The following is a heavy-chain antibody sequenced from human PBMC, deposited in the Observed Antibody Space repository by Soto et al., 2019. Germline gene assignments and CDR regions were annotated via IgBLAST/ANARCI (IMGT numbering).Heavy chain of an antibody. CDR1: GGTFSSYA. J-gene: IGHJ4*02. V-gene: IGHV1-69*13. CDR2: IIPIFGTA. Sequence: SVKVSCKASGGTFSSYAISWVRQAPGQGLEWMGGIIPIFGTANYAQKFQGRVTITADESTSTAYMELSSLRSEDTAVYYCASPGVLWFGELLYYYWGQGXLVTVSS. CDR3: ASPGVLWFGELLYYY. D-gene: IGHD3-10*01.